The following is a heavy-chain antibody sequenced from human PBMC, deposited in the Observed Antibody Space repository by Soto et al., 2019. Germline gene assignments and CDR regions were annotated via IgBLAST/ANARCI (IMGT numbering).Heavy chain of an antibody. CDR1: GFTFTSSA. Sequence: ASVKVSCKASGFTFTSSAVQWVRQARGQRLEWIGWIVVGSGNTNYAQKFQERVTITRDMSTSTAYMELSSLRSEDTAVYYCAADPISSSWYLVYWGQGTLVTVSS. J-gene: IGHJ4*02. D-gene: IGHD6-13*01. CDR3: AADPISSSWYLVY. V-gene: IGHV1-58*01. CDR2: IVVGSGNT.